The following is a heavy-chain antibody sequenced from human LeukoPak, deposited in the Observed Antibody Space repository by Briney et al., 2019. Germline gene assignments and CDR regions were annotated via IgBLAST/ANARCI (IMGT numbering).Heavy chain of an antibody. CDR3: ATANTYYDYVWGSARYIY. CDR1: GFTFSTAW. J-gene: IGHJ4*02. Sequence: PGGSLRLSCAGSGFTFSTAWLTWVRQTPGKGLEWVGHIKSRNYGGTTDYAAPVTGRFTISRDDSKNTVYLQMNSLKTEDTAVYYCATANTYYDYVWGSARYIYWGQGTLVTVSS. D-gene: IGHD3-16*02. V-gene: IGHV3-15*01. CDR2: IKSRNYGGTT.